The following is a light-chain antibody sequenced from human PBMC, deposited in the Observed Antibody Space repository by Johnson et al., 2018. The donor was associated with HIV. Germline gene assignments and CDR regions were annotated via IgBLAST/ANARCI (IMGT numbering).Light chain of an antibody. V-gene: IGLV1-51*02. CDR2: ENN. J-gene: IGLJ1*01. CDR1: SSNIGNNY. Sequence: QSVLTQPPSVSAAPGQKVTISCSGSSSNIGNNYVSWYQQLPGTAPKLLIYENNKRPSGIPDRFSGSKSGTSATLGITGLQTGDEADYYCGTWDIDLSAPYVFGTGTKVTVL. CDR3: GTWDIDLSAPYV.